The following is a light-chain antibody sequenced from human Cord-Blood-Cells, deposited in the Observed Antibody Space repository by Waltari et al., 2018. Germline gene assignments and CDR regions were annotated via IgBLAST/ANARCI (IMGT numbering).Light chain of an antibody. CDR1: SSDVGGYNY. Sequence: QSALTQPASVPGSPGQSITISCTGTSSDVGGYNYVSWYQQHPGKAPKLMIYDVSNRPSGVSTRFSGSKSGNTASLTISGLQAEDEADYYCSSYTSSSLGVFGTGTKVTVL. CDR2: DVS. J-gene: IGLJ1*01. V-gene: IGLV2-14*01. CDR3: SSYTSSSLGV.